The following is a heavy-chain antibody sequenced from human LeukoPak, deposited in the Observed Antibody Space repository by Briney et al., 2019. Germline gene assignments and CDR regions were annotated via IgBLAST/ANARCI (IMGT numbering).Heavy chain of an antibody. Sequence: GGSLRLSCAASGFTFSSSAMSWVRQAPGKGLEWVSAISGSGGSTYYADSVKGRFTISRDNSKNMLYLQMNSLRAEDTAVYYCAKDYSRDYSSSSFHYWGQGTLVTVSS. CDR2: ISGSGGST. CDR3: AKDYSRDYSSSSFHY. D-gene: IGHD6-6*01. V-gene: IGHV3-23*01. J-gene: IGHJ4*02. CDR1: GFTFSSSA.